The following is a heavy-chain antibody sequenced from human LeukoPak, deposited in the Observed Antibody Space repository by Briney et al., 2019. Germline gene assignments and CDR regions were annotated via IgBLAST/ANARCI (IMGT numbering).Heavy chain of an antibody. Sequence: GGSLRLSCAASGFTFSSYSMNWVRQARGKGLEWVSSISSSSSYIYYADSVKGRFTISRDNAKNTLYLQMNSLRVEDMAVYYCARGRPHGNDYWGQGTLVTVSS. J-gene: IGHJ4*02. V-gene: IGHV3-21*01. D-gene: IGHD4-23*01. CDR2: ISSSSSYI. CDR3: ARGRPHGNDY. CDR1: GFTFSSYS.